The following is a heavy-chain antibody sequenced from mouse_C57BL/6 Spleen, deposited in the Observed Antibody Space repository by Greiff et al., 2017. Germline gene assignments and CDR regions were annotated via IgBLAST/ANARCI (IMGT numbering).Heavy chain of an antibody. Sequence: QVQLQQPGAELVKPGASVKLSCKASGYTFTSYWMQWVKQRPGQGLEWIGEIDPSDSYTNYNQKFKGKATLTVDTSSSTAYMQLSSLTSEDSAVYYCAKPYSNFYWYFDVWGTGTTVTVSS. CDR1: GYTFTSYW. V-gene: IGHV1-50*01. CDR3: AKPYSNFYWYFDV. D-gene: IGHD2-5*01. J-gene: IGHJ1*03. CDR2: IDPSDSYT.